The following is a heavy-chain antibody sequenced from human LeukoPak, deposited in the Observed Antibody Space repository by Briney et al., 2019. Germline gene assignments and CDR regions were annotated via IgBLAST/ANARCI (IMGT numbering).Heavy chain of an antibody. CDR2: IRKTVDSYST. V-gene: IGHV3-72*01. CDR3: VRLSGNYLDY. CDR1: GFTFSDHF. J-gene: IGHJ4*02. D-gene: IGHD1-26*01. Sequence: PGGSLRLSCAASGFTFSDHFMDWVRPAPGKGLEWVGRIRKTVDSYSTEYAASVKGRFTISSDDSKNSLYLQMNSLETEDTAVYYCVRLSGNYLDYWGQGTLVAVSS.